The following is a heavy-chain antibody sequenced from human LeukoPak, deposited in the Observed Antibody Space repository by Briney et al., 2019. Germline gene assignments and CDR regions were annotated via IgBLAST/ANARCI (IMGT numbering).Heavy chain of an antibody. Sequence: PSETLSLTCAVYGGSFSGYYWSWIRQAPGKGLEWIGEINHSGSTNNNPSLKSRVTISVDTSKNQFSLKLRSVTAADTAVYYCARPGRVRGVKAGAFDVWGQGTMVTVSS. CDR2: INHSGST. V-gene: IGHV4-34*01. CDR3: ARPGRVRGVKAGAFDV. CDR1: GGSFSGYY. D-gene: IGHD3-10*01. J-gene: IGHJ3*01.